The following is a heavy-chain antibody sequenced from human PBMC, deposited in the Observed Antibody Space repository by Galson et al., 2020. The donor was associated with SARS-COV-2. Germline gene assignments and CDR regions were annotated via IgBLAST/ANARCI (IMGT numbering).Heavy chain of an antibody. CDR3: ARTGWGSRGHYGSGSYYNRAFDI. J-gene: IGHJ3*02. Sequence: SVKVSCKASGGTFSSYAISWVRQATGQGLEWMGGIIPIFGTANYAQKFQGRVTITADESTSTAYMELSSLRSEDTAVYYCARTGWGSRGHYGSGSYYNRAFDICGQGTMVTVSS. CDR1: GGTFSSYA. D-gene: IGHD3-10*01. V-gene: IGHV1-69*13. CDR2: IIPIFGTA.